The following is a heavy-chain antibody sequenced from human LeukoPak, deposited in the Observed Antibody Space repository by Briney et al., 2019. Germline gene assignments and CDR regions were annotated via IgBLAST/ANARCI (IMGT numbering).Heavy chain of an antibody. CDR1: GGSISSGSYY. Sequence: PSQTLSLTCTVSGGSISSGSYYWNWLRQPAGTGLEWIGLIYTSGSTKYNPSLQSRVTISVDTSKNQFSLSLSSVTAADTAVYYCARLLVVVAATHGDYWGQGTLVTVSS. CDR2: IYTSGST. V-gene: IGHV4-61*02. D-gene: IGHD2-15*01. J-gene: IGHJ4*02. CDR3: ARLLVVVAATHGDY.